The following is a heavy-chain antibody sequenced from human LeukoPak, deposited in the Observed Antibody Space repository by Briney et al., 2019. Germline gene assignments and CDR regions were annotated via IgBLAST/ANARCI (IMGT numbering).Heavy chain of an antibody. CDR1: GYTFTSYG. D-gene: IGHD1-26*01. V-gene: IGHV1-18*01. J-gene: IGHJ5*02. CDR2: ISAYNGNT. Sequence: ASVTVSCKASGYTFTSYGNSWERQPPAPGLEWVGWISAYNGNTNYAQKLHGRVTMTTDTSTSTAYMELRSLRSDDTAVYYCARNGGSYPYNWFDPWGQGTLVTVSS. CDR3: ARNGGSYPYNWFDP.